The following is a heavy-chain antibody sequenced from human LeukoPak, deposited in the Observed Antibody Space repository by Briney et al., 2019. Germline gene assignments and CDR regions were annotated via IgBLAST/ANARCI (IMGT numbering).Heavy chain of an antibody. CDR3: ARALGYCSSASCYYFDN. V-gene: IGHV3-48*01. CDR2: ISSRSSTI. J-gene: IGHJ4*02. Sequence: GGSLRLSCAASGLTFSSYSMNWVRQAPGKGLEWVSYISSRSSTIYYADSVKGRFTISRDNAKNSLCLQMNSLRAEDTAVYYCARALGYCSSASCYYFDNWGQGALVTVSS. D-gene: IGHD2-2*01. CDR1: GLTFSSYS.